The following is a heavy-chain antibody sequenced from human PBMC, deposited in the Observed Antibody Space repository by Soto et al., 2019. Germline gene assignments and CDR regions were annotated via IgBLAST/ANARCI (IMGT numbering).Heavy chain of an antibody. Sequence: SETLSLTCTVSGGSISSYYWSWIRQPPGKGLEWIGYIYYSGSTNYNPSLKSRVTISVDTSKNQFSLKLSSVTAADTAVYYCARDVVAATGNWFDPWGQGTLVTVSS. CDR3: ARDVVAATGNWFDP. V-gene: IGHV4-59*01. J-gene: IGHJ5*02. CDR2: IYYSGST. D-gene: IGHD2-15*01. CDR1: GGSISSYY.